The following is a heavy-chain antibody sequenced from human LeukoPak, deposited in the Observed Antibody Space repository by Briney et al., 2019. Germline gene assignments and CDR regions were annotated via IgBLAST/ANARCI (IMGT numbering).Heavy chain of an antibody. D-gene: IGHD3-22*01. CDR1: GFTVSSNY. CDR3: ARTYYYDSSGYFLWSSGAFFDY. CDR2: IYSGGST. J-gene: IGHJ4*02. V-gene: IGHV3-66*01. Sequence: GGSLRLSCAASGFTVSSNYMSWVRQAPGKGLEWVSVIYSGGSTYYADSVKGRFTISRDNSKNTLYLQMNSLRAEDTAVYYCARTYYYDSSGYFLWSSGAFFDYWGQGTLVTVSS.